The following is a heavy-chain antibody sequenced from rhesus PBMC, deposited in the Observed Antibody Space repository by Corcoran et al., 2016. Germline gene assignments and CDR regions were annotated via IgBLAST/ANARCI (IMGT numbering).Heavy chain of an antibody. J-gene: IGHJ4*01. D-gene: IGHD2-15*01. CDR2: IDPSDSDT. Sequence: EVQLVQSGAEVKRPGESLKISCTTSGYSFTSYWISWVRQMPGKGLEWMGAIDPSDSDTRYSPSCQGQVTISADKSISTAYLQWSSLKASDTATYYCATLLPGNVAYWGQGVLVTVSS. CDR1: GYSFTSYW. CDR3: ATLLPGNVAY. V-gene: IGHV5-2*01.